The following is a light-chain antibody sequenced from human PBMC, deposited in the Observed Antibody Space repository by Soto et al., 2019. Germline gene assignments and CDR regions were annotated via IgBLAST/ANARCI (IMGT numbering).Light chain of an antibody. CDR3: QQYNSYSWT. Sequence: DIQMTHSPSTLSASVGDRVPITCRASQSISSWLAWYQQKPGKAPKLLIYDASSLESGVPSRFSGSGSGTEFTLTISSLQPDDFATYYCQQYNSYSWTFGQGTKVDIK. V-gene: IGKV1-5*01. CDR1: QSISSW. CDR2: DAS. J-gene: IGKJ1*01.